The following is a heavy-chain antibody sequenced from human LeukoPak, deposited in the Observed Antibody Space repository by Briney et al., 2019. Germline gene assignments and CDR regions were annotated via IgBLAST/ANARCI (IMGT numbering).Heavy chain of an antibody. V-gene: IGHV5-51*01. D-gene: IGHD1-26*01. CDR1: GDIFTSYW. Sequence: GESLKISCKSSGDIFTSYWIGWVRQMPGKGLEWMGIIYPGDSDVKYSPSFQGQVTISADNSINTAYLQWSSLKASDTAMYYCARNLGIVGANDAFDIWGQGTMVTVSS. CDR2: IYPGDSDV. CDR3: ARNLGIVGANDAFDI. J-gene: IGHJ3*02.